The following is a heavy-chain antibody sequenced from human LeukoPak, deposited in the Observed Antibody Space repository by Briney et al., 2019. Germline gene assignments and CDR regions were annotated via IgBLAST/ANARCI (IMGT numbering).Heavy chain of an antibody. Sequence: GGSLRLSCAASGFTFSSYSMNWVRQAPGKGLEWVSSISSSSSYIYYADSVKGRFTISRDNAKNSLYLQMNSLRAEDTAVYYCARVTYYYDSSGYSPRGNWFDPWGQGTLVTVSS. J-gene: IGHJ5*02. V-gene: IGHV3-21*01. CDR1: GFTFSSYS. CDR3: ARVTYYYDSSGYSPRGNWFDP. D-gene: IGHD3-22*01. CDR2: ISSSSSYI.